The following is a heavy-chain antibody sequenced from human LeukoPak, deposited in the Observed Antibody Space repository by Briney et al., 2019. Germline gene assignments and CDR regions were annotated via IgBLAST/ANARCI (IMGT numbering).Heavy chain of an antibody. CDR1: GITVSSNY. CDR3: ARGPQWLGPDY. D-gene: IGHD6-19*01. Sequence: PGGSLRLSCAASGITVSSNYMSWVRQAPGKGLEWVSIIYSGGSTYYADSVKGRFTISRDNSKNTLYLQMNSLRGEDTAVYYCARGPQWLGPDYWGQGTLVTVSS. V-gene: IGHV3-66*02. CDR2: IYSGGST. J-gene: IGHJ4*02.